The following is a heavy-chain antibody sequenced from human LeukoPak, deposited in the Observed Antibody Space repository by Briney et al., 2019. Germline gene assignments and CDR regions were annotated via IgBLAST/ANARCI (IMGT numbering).Heavy chain of an antibody. CDR3: ANTDYNVSTGYYDYFDY. CDR2: IWYGGSNK. J-gene: IGHJ4*02. D-gene: IGHD3-9*01. CDR1: GFTFSSYG. Sequence: GGSLRLSCAASGFTFSSYGMHWVRQAPGKGLEWVAVIWYGGSNKYYADSVKGRFTISRDNSKNTLHLQMNSLRAEDTAVYYCANTDYNVSTGYYDYFDYWGQGTLVTVSS. V-gene: IGHV3-33*06.